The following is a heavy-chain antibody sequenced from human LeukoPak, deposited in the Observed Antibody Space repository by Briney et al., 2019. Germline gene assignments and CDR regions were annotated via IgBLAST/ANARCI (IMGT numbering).Heavy chain of an antibody. CDR2: IKQDGSEK. D-gene: IGHD3-22*01. CDR3: ATTSGTYYYDSSGYYASVQGLFDY. Sequence: PGGSLRLSCAASGFTFSSYWTSWVRQAPGEGLEWVANIKQDGSEKYYVDSVKGRFTISRDNAKDSLYLQMDSLRAADTAVSYCATTSGTYYYDSSGYYASVQGLFDYWGQGTLVTVSS. J-gene: IGHJ4*02. V-gene: IGHV3-7*01. CDR1: GFTFSSYW.